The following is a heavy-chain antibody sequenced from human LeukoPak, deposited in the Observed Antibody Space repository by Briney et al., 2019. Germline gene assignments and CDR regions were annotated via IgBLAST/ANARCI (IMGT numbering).Heavy chain of an antibody. CDR3: ARDPGLGADPYYYYYYMDV. Sequence: GGSLRLSCAASGFTFSSYAMHWVRQAPGKGLEWVAVISYDGSNKYYADSVKGRFTISRDNSKNTPYLQMNSLRAEDTAVYYCARDPGLGADPYYYYYYMDVWGKGTRSPSP. D-gene: IGHD3-16*01. CDR1: GFTFSSYA. J-gene: IGHJ6*03. CDR2: ISYDGSNK. V-gene: IGHV3-30*04.